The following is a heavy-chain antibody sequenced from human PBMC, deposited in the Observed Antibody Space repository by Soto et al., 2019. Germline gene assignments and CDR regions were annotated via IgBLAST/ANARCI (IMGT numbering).Heavy chain of an antibody. CDR3: AREMARSTIFGVVIGYYMDG. CDR1: GGSFSGYY. V-gene: IGHV4-34*01. Sequence: SETLSLTCAVYGGSFSGYYWSWIRQPPGKGLEWIGEINHSGSTNYNPSLKSRVTISVDTSKNQFSLKLSSVTAADTAVYYCAREMARSTIFGVVIGYYMDGWGKGTTVTVSS. D-gene: IGHD3-3*01. CDR2: INHSGST. J-gene: IGHJ6*03.